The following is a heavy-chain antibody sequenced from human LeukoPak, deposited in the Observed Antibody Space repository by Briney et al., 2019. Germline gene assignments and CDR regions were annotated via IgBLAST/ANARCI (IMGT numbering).Heavy chain of an antibody. CDR1: GYTFTGYY. D-gene: IGHD6-13*01. CDR3: ARDRGSSSPYYFDY. J-gene: IGHJ4*02. CDR2: INPNSGGT. Sequence: ASVKVSCKASGYTFTGYYMHWVRQAPGPGLEWMGWINPNSGGTNYAQKFQGRVTMTGDTSTTTVYMELSSLISDDTAVYYCARDRGSSSPYYFDYWGQGTLVTVSS. V-gene: IGHV1-2*02.